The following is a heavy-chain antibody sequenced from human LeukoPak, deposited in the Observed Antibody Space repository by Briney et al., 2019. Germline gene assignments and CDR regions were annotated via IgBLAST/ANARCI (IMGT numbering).Heavy chain of an antibody. V-gene: IGHV6-1*01. J-gene: IGHJ4*02. D-gene: IGHD2-2*01. CDR2: TYYRSKWYN. CDR1: GDSVSSTA. Sequence: SQTLSLTCAISGDSVSSTAWNWIRQSPSKPLEWLGRTYYRSKWYNDYAVSVKSRITINPDTYKNQFSLQLNPVTPEDTAVYYCARGGRGYCTSSSCYFDYWGQGTLVTVSS. CDR3: ARGGRGYCTSSSCYFDY.